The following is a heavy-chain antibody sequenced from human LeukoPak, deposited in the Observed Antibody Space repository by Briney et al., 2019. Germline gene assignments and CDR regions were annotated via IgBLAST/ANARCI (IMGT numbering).Heavy chain of an antibody. Sequence: PGGSLRLSCAASGFTFSNYAMTWVRQAPGRGLEWVSGDFVGSTFYADSVRGRFTSSRDNSKNTLYLQMNSLRAEDTAVYYCAKARDTAMIYNWYFDLWGRGTLVTVSS. D-gene: IGHD5-18*01. J-gene: IGHJ2*01. CDR3: AKARDTAMIYNWYFDL. CDR1: GFTFSNYA. V-gene: IGHV3-23*01. CDR2: DFVGST.